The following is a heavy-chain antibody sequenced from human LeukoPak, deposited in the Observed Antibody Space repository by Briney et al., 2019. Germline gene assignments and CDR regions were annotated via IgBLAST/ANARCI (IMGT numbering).Heavy chain of an antibody. CDR1: GGTFSSYA. Sequence: SVKVSCKASGGTFSSYAISWVRQAPGQGLEWMGGIIPIFGTANYAQKFQGRVTTTTDESTSTAYMELSSLRSEDTAVYYCARIGTGTTWNYFDYWGQGTLVTVSS. CDR3: ARIGTGTTWNYFDY. D-gene: IGHD1-1*01. J-gene: IGHJ4*02. CDR2: IIPIFGTA. V-gene: IGHV1-69*05.